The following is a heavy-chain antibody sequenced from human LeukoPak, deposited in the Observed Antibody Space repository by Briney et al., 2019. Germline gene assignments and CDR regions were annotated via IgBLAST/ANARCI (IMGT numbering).Heavy chain of an antibody. D-gene: IGHD3-10*01. V-gene: IGHV3-7*01. CDR2: IKQDGSEK. CDR3: VVRGVVKPY. J-gene: IGHJ4*02. Sequence: GGSLRLSCAAPGFTFSSYWMSWVRQAPGKGLEWVANIKQDGSEKYYVDSVKGRFTISRDNAKNSLYLQMNSLRAEDTAVYYCVVRGVVKPYWGQGTLVTVSS. CDR1: GFTFSSYW.